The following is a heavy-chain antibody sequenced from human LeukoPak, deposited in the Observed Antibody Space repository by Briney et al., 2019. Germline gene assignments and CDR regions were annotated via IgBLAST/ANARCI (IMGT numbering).Heavy chain of an antibody. V-gene: IGHV4-34*01. Sequence: PSETLSLTCAVYGGSFSGYYWSWIRQPPGKGLEWIGEINHSGSTNYNPSLKSRVTISVDTSKNQFSLKLSSVTAADTAVYYCARGRGLRFLEWLSQYYFDYWGQGTLVTVSS. CDR2: INHSGST. J-gene: IGHJ4*02. CDR1: GGSFSGYY. D-gene: IGHD3-3*01. CDR3: ARGRGLRFLEWLSQYYFDY.